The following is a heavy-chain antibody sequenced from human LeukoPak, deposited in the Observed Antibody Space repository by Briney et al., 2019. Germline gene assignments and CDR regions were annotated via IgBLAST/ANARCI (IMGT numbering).Heavy chain of an antibody. Sequence: GGSLRLSCAASGFTFSGYAMSWVRQAPGKGLEWVSAISGSGGSTYYADSVKGRFTISRDNSKNTLYLQMNSLRAEDTAVYYCAKGDFTYYYGSGIDYWGQGTLVTVSS. D-gene: IGHD3-10*01. CDR1: GFTFSGYA. J-gene: IGHJ4*02. CDR3: AKGDFTYYYGSGIDY. V-gene: IGHV3-23*01. CDR2: ISGSGGST.